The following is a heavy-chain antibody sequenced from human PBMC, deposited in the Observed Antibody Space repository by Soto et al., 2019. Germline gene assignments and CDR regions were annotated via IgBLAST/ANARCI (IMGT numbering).Heavy chain of an antibody. J-gene: IGHJ5*02. CDR1: GFTFSSYS. Sequence: GGSLILSCVASGFTFSSYSINWVRQAPGKGLEWVSYISSSGSITYYADSVKGRFTISRDNAENSLYLQMNGLRVEDTAVYYCAAIDHGSESWGQGTLVTVSS. CDR2: ISSSGSIT. D-gene: IGHD2-2*02. V-gene: IGHV3-48*04. CDR3: AAIDHGSES.